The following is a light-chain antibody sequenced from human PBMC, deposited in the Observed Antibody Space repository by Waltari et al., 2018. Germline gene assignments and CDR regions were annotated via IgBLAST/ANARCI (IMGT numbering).Light chain of an antibody. J-gene: IGLJ3*02. Sequence: QSVLTQAPSVSGAPGQRVTISCTGGDSNIDSFGVNWYQHLPGSVPKLIIYENTNRPSGVPDRFSGSKSGTSASLAIDGLQPEDEGDYYCQSYDNSLRGSVLFGGGTKVTV. V-gene: IGLV1-40*01. CDR3: QSYDNSLRGSVL. CDR2: ENT. CDR1: DSNIDSFG.